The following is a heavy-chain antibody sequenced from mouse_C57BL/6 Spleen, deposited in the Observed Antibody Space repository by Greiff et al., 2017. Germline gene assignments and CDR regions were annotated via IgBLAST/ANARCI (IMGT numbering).Heavy chain of an antibody. D-gene: IGHD4-1*01. CDR1: GYTFTSYW. V-gene: IGHV1-69*01. CDR2: IDPSDSYT. J-gene: IGHJ3*01. CDR3: ASLTGTGAWFAY. Sequence: QVQLQQPGAELVMPGASVKLSCKASGYTFTSYWMHWVKQRPGQGLEWIGEIDPSDSYTNYNQKFKGKSTLTVDKSSSTAYMQLSSLTSEDSAVYYWASLTGTGAWFAYWGQGTLVTVSA.